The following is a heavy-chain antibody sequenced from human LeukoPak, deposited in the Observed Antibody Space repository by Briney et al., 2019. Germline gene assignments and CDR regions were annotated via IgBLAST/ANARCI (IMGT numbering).Heavy chain of an antibody. V-gene: IGHV3-21*01. CDR3: ARISGVAVETYFDY. J-gene: IGHJ4*02. CDR1: GLTFSSYS. CDR2: ISSSSSYI. D-gene: IGHD6-19*01. Sequence: GGSLRLSCAASGLTFSSYSMNWVRQAPGKGLEWVSSISSSSSYIYYADSVKGRFTISRDNAKNSLYLQMNSLRAEDTAVYYCARISGVAVETYFDYWGQGTLVTVSS.